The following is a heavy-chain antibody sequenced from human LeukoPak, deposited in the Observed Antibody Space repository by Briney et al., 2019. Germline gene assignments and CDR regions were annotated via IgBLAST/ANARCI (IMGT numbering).Heavy chain of an antibody. J-gene: IGHJ4*02. Sequence: GGSLRLSCAASGFTFSNYWMSWVRQAPGKGLEWVANIKHDGRDKHYVDSAKGRFTIARDSAKNSLNLQMNSLRAEDTAVYYCARGGNYDILTGYIFDCWGQGTLVTVSS. CDR3: ARGGNYDILTGYIFDC. D-gene: IGHD3-9*01. CDR1: GFTFSNYW. CDR2: IKHDGRDK. V-gene: IGHV3-7*03.